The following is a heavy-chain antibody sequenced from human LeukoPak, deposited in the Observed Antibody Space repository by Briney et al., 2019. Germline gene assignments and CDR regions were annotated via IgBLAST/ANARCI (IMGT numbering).Heavy chain of an antibody. CDR1: GGSISSYY. Sequence: SETLSLTCTVSGGSISSYYWSWIRQPPGKGLEWIGYIYYSGSTNYNPSLKSRVTISVDTSKNQFSLRLSSVTAADTAVYYCARADGIVGATGGYYFDYWGQGTLVTVSS. CDR2: IYYSGST. D-gene: IGHD1-26*01. V-gene: IGHV4-59*01. CDR3: ARADGIVGATGGYYFDY. J-gene: IGHJ4*02.